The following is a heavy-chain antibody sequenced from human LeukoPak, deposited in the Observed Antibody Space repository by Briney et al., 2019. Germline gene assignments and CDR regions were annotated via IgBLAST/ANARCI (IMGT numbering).Heavy chain of an antibody. CDR1: VYTFTSYD. Sequence: ASVKVSCKASVYTFTSYDINWVRQATGQGLEWMGWMNPNSGNTGYAQKFQGRVTMTRNTSISTAYMELSSLRSEDTAVYYCARAYYDTSAYPGYWGQGTLVTVSS. CDR2: MNPNSGNT. V-gene: IGHV1-8*01. D-gene: IGHD3-22*01. CDR3: ARAYYDTSAYPGY. J-gene: IGHJ4*02.